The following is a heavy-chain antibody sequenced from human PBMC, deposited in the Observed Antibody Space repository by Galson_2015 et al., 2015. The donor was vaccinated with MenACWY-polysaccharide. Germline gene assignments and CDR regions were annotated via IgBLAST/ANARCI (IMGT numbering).Heavy chain of an antibody. CDR1: GFTFSTYW. CDR3: ARGYSAYD. D-gene: IGHD5-12*01. J-gene: IGHJ4*02. Sequence: SLRLSCAASGFTFSTYWMHWVRHAPGKGLVWVSRIKSDGSSTNYADSVKGRLTISRGNAKNTLYLQMNSLRAEDTALYYCARGYSAYDWGQGTLVTVSA. V-gene: IGHV3-74*01. CDR2: IKSDGSST.